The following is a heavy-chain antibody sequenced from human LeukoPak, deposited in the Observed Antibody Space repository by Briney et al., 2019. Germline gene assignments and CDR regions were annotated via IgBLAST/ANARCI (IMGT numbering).Heavy chain of an antibody. CDR1: GYTFTSYY. CDR2: INPSGGST. Sequence: ASVKVSCKASGYTFTSYYMHWVRQAPGQGLGWMGIINPSGGSTSYAQKFQGRVTMTRDTSTSTVYMELSSLRSEDTAVYYCARVRGKCSGGSCYSTSFPRLYYYYGMDVWGQGTTVTVSS. V-gene: IGHV1-46*01. CDR3: ARVRGKCSGGSCYSTSFPRLYYYYGMDV. D-gene: IGHD2-15*01. J-gene: IGHJ6*02.